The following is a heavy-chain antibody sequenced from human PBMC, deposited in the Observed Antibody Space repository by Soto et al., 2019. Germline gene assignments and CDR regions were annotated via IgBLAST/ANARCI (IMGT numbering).Heavy chain of an antibody. Sequence: ASVKVSCKASGYTFTSYEINWVRQATGQGLEWMGWMNPNSGNTAYAQKFQGRVTMTTNTSIGTGYMELSSLRSEDTAVYYCARRGFWSDTWGQGTPVTVSS. J-gene: IGHJ4*02. CDR2: MNPNSGNT. V-gene: IGHV1-8*01. CDR1: GYTFTSYE. D-gene: IGHD3-3*01. CDR3: ARRGFWSDT.